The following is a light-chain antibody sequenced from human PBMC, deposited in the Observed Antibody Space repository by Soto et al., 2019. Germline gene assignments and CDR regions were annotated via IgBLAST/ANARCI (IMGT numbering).Light chain of an antibody. V-gene: IGKV1-39*01. CDR3: QQSYSTLPWT. CDR1: QSISSY. J-gene: IGKJ1*01. CDR2: AAS. Sequence: DIQMTQSPSSLSASVGDRVTITCRASQSISSYLNWYQQKPGKAPKILIYAASSLQSRVPSRFSCGSSGTDFTLPISSLQPEDFATYYCQQSYSTLPWTCGQGTMVEIK.